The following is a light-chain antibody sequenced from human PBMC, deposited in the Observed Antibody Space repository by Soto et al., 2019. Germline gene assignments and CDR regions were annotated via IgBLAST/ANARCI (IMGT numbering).Light chain of an antibody. CDR3: QQRSNWQLT. V-gene: IGKV3-11*01. Sequence: EIVLPQSPATLSLSPGEIATLSCRASQSVSSSLAWYQQKPCQAPRLLLYDASNRATGIPARFIGSGSGTDFTLTISSLEPEDFAVYYCQQRSNWQLTFGGGTKVEIK. J-gene: IGKJ4*01. CDR1: QSVSSS. CDR2: DAS.